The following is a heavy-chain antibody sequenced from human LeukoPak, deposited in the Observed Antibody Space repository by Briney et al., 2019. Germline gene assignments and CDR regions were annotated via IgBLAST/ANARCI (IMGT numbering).Heavy chain of an antibody. D-gene: IGHD2-2*01. Sequence: SVKVSCKASGGTFSSYAISWVRQAPGQGLEWMGGIIPIFGTANYAQKFQGRVTITTDESTSTAYMELSSLRSEDTAVYYCARNPKYCSSTSCLHERLHYYYYYMDVWGKGTTVTVSS. J-gene: IGHJ6*03. V-gene: IGHV1-69*05. CDR2: IIPIFGTA. CDR3: ARNPKYCSSTSCLHERLHYYYYYMDV. CDR1: GGTFSSYA.